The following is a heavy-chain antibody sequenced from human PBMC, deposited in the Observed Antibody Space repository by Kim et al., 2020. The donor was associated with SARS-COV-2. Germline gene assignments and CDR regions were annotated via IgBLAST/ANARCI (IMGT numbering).Heavy chain of an antibody. J-gene: IGHJ4*02. D-gene: IGHD5-18*01. V-gene: IGHV2-70*01. CDR3: ARIGNSYAAFDY. Sequence: YYSTSLKTRLTISKDTSKNQVVLTMTNMDPVDTATYYCARIGNSYAAFDYWGQGTLVTVSS.